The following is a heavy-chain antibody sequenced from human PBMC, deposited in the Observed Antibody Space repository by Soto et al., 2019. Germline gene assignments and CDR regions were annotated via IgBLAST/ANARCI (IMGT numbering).Heavy chain of an antibody. CDR3: ARGAASEPSFYNHYMDV. CDR1: GYTFTNYN. V-gene: IGHV1-8*01. Sequence: QEPLVQSGAEVKKHGAPVKVSCKASGYTFTNYNINWVRQATGQGLEWMGWMNPKTGNTGYAEKFQGSVTITRNSSINTAFLNLCVLRSEDTAVYYCARGAASEPSFYNHYMDVWGKWTTFTVSS. D-gene: IGHD1-20*01. CDR2: MNPKTGNT. J-gene: IGHJ6*03.